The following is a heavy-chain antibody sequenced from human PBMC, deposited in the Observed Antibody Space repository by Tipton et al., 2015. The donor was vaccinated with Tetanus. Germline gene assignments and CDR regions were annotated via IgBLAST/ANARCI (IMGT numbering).Heavy chain of an antibody. J-gene: IGHJ4*02. CDR1: GGSISAYY. D-gene: IGHD1-26*01. CDR2: IYFNGST. Sequence: TLSLTCTVSGGSISAYYWSWIRQPPGKGLEWIGYIYFNGSTKYNPSLKSRVAISVDASKTQFSLRLTSVTAADTAVYYCARDIEEVGATKYFDYWGQGTLVTVSS. CDR3: ARDIEEVGATKYFDY. V-gene: IGHV4-59*01.